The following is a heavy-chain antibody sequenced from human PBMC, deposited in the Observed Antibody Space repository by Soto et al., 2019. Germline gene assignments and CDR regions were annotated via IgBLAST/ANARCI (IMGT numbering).Heavy chain of an antibody. CDR3: AREVGHGWFDP. J-gene: IGHJ5*02. CDR1: GFTVSSNY. CDR2: IYSGGST. V-gene: IGHV3-53*04. Sequence: EVQLVESGGGLVQPGGSLKLSCAASGFTVSSNYMSWVRQAPGKGLEWVSVIYSGGSTYYADSVKGRFTISRHNSKNTLYLQMNSLRAEDTAVYYCAREVGHGWFDPWGQGTLVTVSS.